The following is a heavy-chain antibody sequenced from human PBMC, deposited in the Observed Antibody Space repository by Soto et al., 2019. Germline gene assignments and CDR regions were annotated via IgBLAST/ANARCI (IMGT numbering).Heavy chain of an antibody. CDR2: ISAYNGNT. D-gene: IGHD2-15*01. J-gene: IGHJ4*02. Sequence: QVQLVQSGTEVKKPGASVKVSCKASGYTFASYGISWVRQAPGQGLEWMGWISAYNGNTNYAQKLXGXVXMXXDTSTSTAYMELRSLRSDDTAVYYCARDLSGNPGYWGQGTLVTVSS. CDR1: GYTFASYG. V-gene: IGHV1-18*01. CDR3: ARDLSGNPGY.